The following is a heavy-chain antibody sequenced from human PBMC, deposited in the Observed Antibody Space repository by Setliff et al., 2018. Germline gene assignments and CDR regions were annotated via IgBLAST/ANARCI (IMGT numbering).Heavy chain of an antibody. CDR3: ARGRNIAARLFDS. V-gene: IGHV4-61*10. CDR1: GRSVSRDSDF. Sequence: SETLSLTCTVSGRSVSRDSDFWNWIRRSAGNKLEWIGHIYSSGSTEYNPSLKSRVTMSIDASKNQLSLKLSSVTAADTAVYYCARGRNIAARLFDSWGQGTLVTVSS. CDR2: IYSSGST. J-gene: IGHJ4*02. D-gene: IGHD6-6*01.